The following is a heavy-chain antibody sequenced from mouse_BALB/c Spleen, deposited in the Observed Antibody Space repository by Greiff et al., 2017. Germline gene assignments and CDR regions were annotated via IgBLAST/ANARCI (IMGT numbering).Heavy chain of an antibody. J-gene: IGHJ2*01. Sequence: QVQLQQSAAELARPGASVKMSCKASGYTFTSYTMHWVKQRPGQGLEWIGYINPSSGYTEYNQKFKDKTTLTADKSSSTAYMQLSSLTSEDSAVYYCARSARITKDFDYWGQGTTLTVSS. CDR2: INPSSGYT. CDR3: ARSARITKDFDY. CDR1: GYTFTSYT. V-gene: IGHV1-4*02. D-gene: IGHD2-4*01.